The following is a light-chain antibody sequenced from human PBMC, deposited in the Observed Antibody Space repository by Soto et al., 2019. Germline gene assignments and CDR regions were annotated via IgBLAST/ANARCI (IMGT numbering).Light chain of an antibody. J-gene: IGKJ3*01. CDR1: QSVGSTY. V-gene: IGKV3-20*01. CDR3: QQYGTSPLS. CDR2: GVS. Sequence: EIVMTQSPGTLSLSPGERATLSCRASQSVGSTYLAWYQQKPGQAPKLLIYGVSSRATGIPDRFSGSGSGTDFTLSSSRLEPEDFAVYYCQQYGTSPLSFGPGTKVDI.